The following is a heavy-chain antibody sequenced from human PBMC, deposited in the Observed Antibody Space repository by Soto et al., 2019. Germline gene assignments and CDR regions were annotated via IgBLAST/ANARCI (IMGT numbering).Heavy chain of an antibody. J-gene: IGHJ1*01. CDR3: AIYDSSGSRGFQH. V-gene: IGHV4-30-4*01. CDR2: IYYSGSI. CDR1: GGSISSGDYY. Sequence: SETLSLTCTVSGGSISSGDYYWSWIRQPPGKGLEWIGYIYYSGSIYYNPSLKSRVTISVDTSKNQCSLKLSSVTAADTAVYYCAIYDSSGSRGFQHWGQGTLVTVSS. D-gene: IGHD3-22*01.